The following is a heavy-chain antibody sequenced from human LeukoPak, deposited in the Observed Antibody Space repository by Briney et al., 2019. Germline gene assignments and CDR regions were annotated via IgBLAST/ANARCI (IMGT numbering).Heavy chain of an antibody. CDR3: ARKDFSSGSFSY. J-gene: IGHJ4*02. CDR2: IGLSGSPL. CDR1: GFPFTRFY. D-gene: IGHD3-22*01. V-gene: IGHV3-11*04. Sequence: GGSLRLSCAVSGFPFTRFYMSWIRQAPGKGLEWISYIGLSGSPLDYADSVRGRFTISRDNAKNSLYLEMNSLRAEDTAVSYCARKDFSSGSFSYWGQGTLVTVSS.